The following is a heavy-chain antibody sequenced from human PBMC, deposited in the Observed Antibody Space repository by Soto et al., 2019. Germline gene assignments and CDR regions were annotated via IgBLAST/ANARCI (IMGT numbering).Heavy chain of an antibody. CDR3: AHSVGDDAFDI. Sequence: QITLKESGPTLVKPTQTLTLTCTFSGFSLSTSGVGVGWIRQPPGKALEWLALIYWDDDKRYSPSLKSRLTITKDTSKNQVVLTLTNMDPVDTAKDYCAHSVGDDAFDIWGQGTMVTVSS. J-gene: IGHJ3*02. CDR2: IYWDDDK. V-gene: IGHV2-5*02. CDR1: GFSLSTSGVG. D-gene: IGHD3-16*01.